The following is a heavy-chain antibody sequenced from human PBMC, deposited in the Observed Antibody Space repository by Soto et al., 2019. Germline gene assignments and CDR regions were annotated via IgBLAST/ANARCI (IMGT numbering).Heavy chain of an antibody. CDR1: GGSISSGGYY. CDR2: IYYSGST. D-gene: IGHD3-22*01. V-gene: IGHV4-31*03. CDR3: ARDRRNYDSSGYYFFHYFDY. Sequence: SETLSLTCTVSGGSISSGGYYWSWIRQHPGKGLEWIGYIYYSGSTYYNPSLKSRVTISVDTSENQFSLKLSSVTAADTAVYYCARDRRNYDSSGYYFFHYFDYWGQGTLVTVSS. J-gene: IGHJ4*02.